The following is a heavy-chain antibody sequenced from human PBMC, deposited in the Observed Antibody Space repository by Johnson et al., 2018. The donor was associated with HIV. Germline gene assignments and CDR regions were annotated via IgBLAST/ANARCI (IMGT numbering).Heavy chain of an antibody. CDR2: LFSGGTT. J-gene: IGHJ3*02. CDR1: GFTVSNNY. D-gene: IGHD5-24*01. V-gene: IGHV3-66*01. CDR3: ARACRDGYPCDALDI. Sequence: VQLVESGGGLVQPGGSLRLSCAASGFTVSNNYMSWVRQAPGKGLEWVSVLFSGGTTYYADSVRGRFTISRDNSKNTFFLQMNSLRAEDTAVFYCARACRDGYPCDALDIWGQGTMVTVSS.